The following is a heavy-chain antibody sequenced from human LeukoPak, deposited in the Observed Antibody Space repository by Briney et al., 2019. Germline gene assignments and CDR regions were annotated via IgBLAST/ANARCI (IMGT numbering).Heavy chain of an antibody. J-gene: IGHJ3*02. CDR2: IIPILGIA. Sequence: ASVKVSCKASGGTFISYTISWVRQARGQGLEWMGRIIPILGIANYAQKFQGRVTITADKYTTTAYMELSSLRSEDTAVYYCARTPMVSPNRRGAFDIWGQGTMVTVSS. D-gene: IGHD5-18*01. CDR3: ARTPMVSPNRRGAFDI. V-gene: IGHV1-69*02. CDR1: GGTFISYT.